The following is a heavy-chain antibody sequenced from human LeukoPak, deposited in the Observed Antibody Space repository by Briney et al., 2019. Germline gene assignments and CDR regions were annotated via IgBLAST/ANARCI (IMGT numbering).Heavy chain of an antibody. J-gene: IGHJ4*02. Sequence: SETLSLTCAVYGGSFSGYYWSWIRQPPGKGLEWIGEINHSGSTNYNPSLKSRVTISVDPSKNQFSLKLSSVTAADTAVYYCARGGGDVVVVAATLKYYFDYWGQGTLVTVSS. CDR3: ARGGGDVVVVAATLKYYFDY. CDR1: GGSFSGYY. V-gene: IGHV4-34*01. D-gene: IGHD2-15*01. CDR2: INHSGST.